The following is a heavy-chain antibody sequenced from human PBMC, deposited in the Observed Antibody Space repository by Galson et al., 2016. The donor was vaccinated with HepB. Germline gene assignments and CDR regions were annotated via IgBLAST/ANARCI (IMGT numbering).Heavy chain of an antibody. D-gene: IGHD2-15*01. CDR2: IYPDDSDI. CDR3: ARSRDYSLDY. CDR1: GYNFRNFW. J-gene: IGHJ4*02. Sequence: QSGAEVKKPGKSLIISCKASGYNFRNFWIAWVRQMPGKGLEWMGIIYPDDSDIRYNPSFQGQVTISADTSITTAYLQWSSLKASDTAIYYCARSRDYSLDYWGQGTLVTVSS. V-gene: IGHV5-51*01.